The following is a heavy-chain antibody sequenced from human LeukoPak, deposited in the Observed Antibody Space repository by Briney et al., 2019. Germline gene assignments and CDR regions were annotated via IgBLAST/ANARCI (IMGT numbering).Heavy chain of an antibody. V-gene: IGHV4-39*07. CDR2: IYYSGAT. CDR3: ARDYGIAAAGTKAFDI. D-gene: IGHD6-13*01. J-gene: IGHJ3*02. Sequence: PSETLSLTCTVSGGSISSSNYYWAWIRQPPGKGLEWIATIYYSGATQYNPSLKSRVTISVDTSKNQFSLKMSSVTAADTAVYYCARDYGIAAAGTKAFDIWGQGTMVTVSS. CDR1: GGSISSSNYY.